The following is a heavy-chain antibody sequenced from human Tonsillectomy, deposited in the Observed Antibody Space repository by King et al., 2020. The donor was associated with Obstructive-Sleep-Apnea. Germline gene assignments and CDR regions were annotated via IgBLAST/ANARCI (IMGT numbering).Heavy chain of an antibody. D-gene: IGHD3-10*01. Sequence: VQLVESGGGFTQPGRSLTLSCAASGFTFDDSAMHWVRQVPGKGLEWVSSISWSGDRIAYADSVKGRFTISRDNAKNSLFLQMNSLRREDTAFYYCAKDQGEYFGVGAFDIRGQGTMVTVSS. CDR3: AKDQGEYFGVGAFDI. CDR2: ISWSGDRI. J-gene: IGHJ3*02. V-gene: IGHV3-9*01. CDR1: GFTFDDSA.